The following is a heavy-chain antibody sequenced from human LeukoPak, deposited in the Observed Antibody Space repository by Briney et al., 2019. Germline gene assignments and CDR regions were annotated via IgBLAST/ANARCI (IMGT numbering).Heavy chain of an antibody. J-gene: IGHJ6*02. CDR2: IIPIFGIA. Sequence: SVKVSCKASGGTFSSYAISWVRQAPGQGLEWMGRIIPIFGIANYAQKFQGRVTITADKSTSTAYMELSSLRSEDTAVYYCARDRGVTTYYYYYGMDVWGQGTTVTVSS. CDR3: ARDRGVTTYYYYYGMDV. V-gene: IGHV1-69*04. D-gene: IGHD4-17*01. CDR1: GGTFSSYA.